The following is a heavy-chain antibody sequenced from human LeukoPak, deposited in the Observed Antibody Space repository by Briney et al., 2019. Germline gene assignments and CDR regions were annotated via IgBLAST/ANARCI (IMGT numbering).Heavy chain of an antibody. CDR2: INPSGGST. V-gene: IGHV1-46*01. J-gene: IGHJ3*02. Sequence: ASVKVSCKASGYTFTSYYMHWVRQAPGQGLEWMGIINPSGGSTSYAQKFQGRVTMTRDTSTSTVYMELSSLRSEDTAVYYCARDRVYYDSSGYQASREAFDIWGQGTMVTVSS. D-gene: IGHD3-22*01. CDR1: GYTFTSYY. CDR3: ARDRVYYDSSGYQASREAFDI.